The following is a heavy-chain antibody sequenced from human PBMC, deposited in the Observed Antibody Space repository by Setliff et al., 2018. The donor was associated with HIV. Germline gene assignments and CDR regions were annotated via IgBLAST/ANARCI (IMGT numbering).Heavy chain of an antibody. CDR3: ARVRSYGSAYDAFDV. J-gene: IGHJ3*01. Sequence: ETLSLTCTVSGGSIGGYYWSWVRQPPGTGLEWLGCIYSGGSTNYNPSLESRVTISLDTSKNQFSLRLTSVTAADTAVYYCARVRSYGSAYDAFDVWGPGTMVTVSS. D-gene: IGHD3-10*01. V-gene: IGHV4-4*08. CDR1: GGSIGGYY. CDR2: IYSGGST.